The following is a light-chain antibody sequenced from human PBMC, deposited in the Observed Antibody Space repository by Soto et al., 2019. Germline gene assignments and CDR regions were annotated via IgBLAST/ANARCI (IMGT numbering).Light chain of an antibody. CDR2: DAS. CDR3: QQRSNWPPLT. V-gene: IGKV3-11*01. Sequence: EIVLTQSPATLSLSPGERATLSCRASQSVSSYLGWYQQKPGQAPRLLIYDASNRATGVPDRFSGSGSGTDFTLTTSRLEPEDFAVYYCQQRSNWPPLTFGGGTKVEIK. J-gene: IGKJ4*01. CDR1: QSVSSY.